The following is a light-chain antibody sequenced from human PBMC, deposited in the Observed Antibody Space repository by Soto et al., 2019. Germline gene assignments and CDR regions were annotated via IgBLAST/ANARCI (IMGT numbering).Light chain of an antibody. J-gene: IGKJ2*01. CDR1: QSVSSSY. Sequence: EIVLTQSPGTLSLSPGERATLSCRASQSVSSSYLAWYQQKPGQAPRLLIYGASSRATGIPDRFSGSGSGTDFTLTISRLETEDLAVYYCQQYGSSPAKTFVQGTKLEIK. CDR2: GAS. CDR3: QQYGSSPAKT. V-gene: IGKV3-20*01.